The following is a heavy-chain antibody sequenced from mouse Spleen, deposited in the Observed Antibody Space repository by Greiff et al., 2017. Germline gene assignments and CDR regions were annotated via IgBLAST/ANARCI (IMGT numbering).Heavy chain of an antibody. V-gene: IGHV5-4*01. CDR1: GFTFSSYA. CDR2: ISDGGSYT. CDR3: ARDYGLGRYFDV. Sequence: EVQVVESGGGLVKPGGSLKLSCAASGFTFSSYAMSWVRQTPEKRLEWVATISDGGSYTYYPDNVKGRFTISRDNAKNNLYLQMSHLKSEDTAMYYCARDYGLGRYFDVWGTGTTVTVSS. J-gene: IGHJ1*03. D-gene: IGHD4-1*01.